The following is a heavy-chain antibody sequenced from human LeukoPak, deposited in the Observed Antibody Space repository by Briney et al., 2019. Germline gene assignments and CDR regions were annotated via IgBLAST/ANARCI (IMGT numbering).Heavy chain of an antibody. D-gene: IGHD6-6*01. Sequence: SETLSLTCTVSGGSISSSSYYWGWIRQPPGKGLEWIGSIYYSGSTYYNPSLKSRVTISVDTSKNQFSLKLSSVTAADTAVYYCAREYSSSSRWFDPWGQGTLVTVSS. V-gene: IGHV4-39*07. CDR3: AREYSSSSRWFDP. CDR2: IYYSGST. J-gene: IGHJ5*02. CDR1: GGSISSSSYY.